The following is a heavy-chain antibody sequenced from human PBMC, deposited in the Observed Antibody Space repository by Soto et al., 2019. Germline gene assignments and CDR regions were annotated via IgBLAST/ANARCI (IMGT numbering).Heavy chain of an antibody. J-gene: IGHJ5*02. D-gene: IGHD6-13*01. V-gene: IGHV1-18*01. Sequence: GGSVKDSCKASGYTFTSYGFSWVRQPPGQGCEWMGWISAYNGNTNYAQKLQGRVTMTTDTSTSTAYMELRSLRSDDTAVYYCARDDSSRYNWFDPWGQGTLVTVSS. CDR2: ISAYNGNT. CDR3: ARDDSSRYNWFDP. CDR1: GYTFTSYG.